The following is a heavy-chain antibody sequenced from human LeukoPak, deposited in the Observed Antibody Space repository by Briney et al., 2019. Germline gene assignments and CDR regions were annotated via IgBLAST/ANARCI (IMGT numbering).Heavy chain of an antibody. J-gene: IGHJ5*02. CDR1: GFTFSTYS. CDR2: IGTTGSTR. Sequence: GGSLRLSCAASGFTFSTYSMNWVRQAPGKGLEWVSYIGTTGSTRHYADSVKGRFTISRDNAKNSLYLQMNSLRAEDTAVYYCASFDRYTWGQGTLVTVSS. CDR3: ASFDRYT. D-gene: IGHD1-1*01. V-gene: IGHV3-48*01.